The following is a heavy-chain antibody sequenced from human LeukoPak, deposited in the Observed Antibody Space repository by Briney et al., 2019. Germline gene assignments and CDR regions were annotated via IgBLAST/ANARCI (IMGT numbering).Heavy chain of an antibody. J-gene: IGHJ4*02. D-gene: IGHD2-15*01. CDR3: ARDTHCSGGSCYSFDY. Sequence: ASVKVSCKASGYTFTGYYMHWVRQAPGQGLEWMGIINPSGGSTSYAQKFQGGVTMTRETSTSTVYMGQSSRRSEDTAVYYCARDTHCSGGSCYSFDYWGQGTLVTLSS. CDR1: GYTFTGYY. V-gene: IGHV1-46*01. CDR2: INPSGGST.